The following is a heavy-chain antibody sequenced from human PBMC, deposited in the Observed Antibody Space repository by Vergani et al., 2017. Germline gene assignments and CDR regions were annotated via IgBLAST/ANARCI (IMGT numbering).Heavy chain of an antibody. CDR2: VSYDGTHQ. CDR3: ADLYGDDGFSPF. CDR1: GFVFNSYG. V-gene: IGHV3-30*03. D-gene: IGHD2-21*01. J-gene: IGHJ4*02. Sequence: QVQLVESGGGIVQPGRSLRLSCAASGFVFNSYGMHWVRQAPGKGLEWVAVVSYDGTHQVYSDSVKGRFIISRDASKNTVYLQINSLRAEDTAFYYCADLYGDDGFSPFWGQGTLVTVSS.